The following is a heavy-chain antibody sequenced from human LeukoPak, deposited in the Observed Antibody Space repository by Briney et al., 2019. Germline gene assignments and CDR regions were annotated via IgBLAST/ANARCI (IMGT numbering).Heavy chain of an antibody. V-gene: IGHV3-33*01. D-gene: IGHD2-2*01. CDR3: ARGGDIVVVPAAMSLDY. CDR2: LWYDGSNN. Sequence: RGSLRLSCAASGFTFSSYGMHWVRQAPGKGLEWVAVLWYDGSNNNYADSVKGRFTLSRDNSKNTLYLQMNSLRAEDTAVYYCARGGDIVVVPAAMSLDYWGQGTLVTVSS. CDR1: GFTFSSYG. J-gene: IGHJ4*02.